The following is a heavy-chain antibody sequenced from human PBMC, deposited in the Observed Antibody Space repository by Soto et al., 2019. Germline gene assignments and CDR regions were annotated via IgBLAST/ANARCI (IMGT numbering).Heavy chain of an antibody. J-gene: IGHJ4*02. CDR3: ARHERDYGDYVGYFDY. Sequence: SETLSLTCTVSGGSISSYYWSWIRQPPGKGLEWIGYIYYSGSTNYNPSLKSRVTISVDTSKNQFSLKLSSVTAADTAVYYCARHERDYGDYVGYFDYWGQGTLVTVSS. CDR1: GGSISSYY. V-gene: IGHV4-59*08. D-gene: IGHD4-17*01. CDR2: IYYSGST.